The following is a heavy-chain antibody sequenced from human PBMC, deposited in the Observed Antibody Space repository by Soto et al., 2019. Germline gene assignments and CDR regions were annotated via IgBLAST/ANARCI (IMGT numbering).Heavy chain of an antibody. Sequence: PGGSLRLSCAASGFTFSSYAMSWVRQAPGKGLEWVSAISGSGGSTYYADSVKGRSTISRDNSKNTLYLQMNSLRAEDTAVYYCAKDSVGGYYINDWFDPWGQGTLVTVSS. CDR3: AKDSVGGYYINDWFDP. J-gene: IGHJ5*02. CDR1: GFTFSSYA. V-gene: IGHV3-23*01. CDR2: ISGSGGST. D-gene: IGHD3-22*01.